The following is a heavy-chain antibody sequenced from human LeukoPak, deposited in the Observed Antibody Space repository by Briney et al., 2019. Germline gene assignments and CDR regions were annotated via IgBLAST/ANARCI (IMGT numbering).Heavy chain of an antibody. D-gene: IGHD3-10*01. J-gene: IGHJ6*03. CDR3: TRDGDTVLTRGYYYYMDV. CDR2: ISTSSSYI. CDR1: GFTFRGYT. V-gene: IGHV3-21*01. Sequence: GGSLRLSCAASGFTFRGYTMNWVRQAPGKGLEWVSSISTSSSYIYYADSVKGRFTISRDNAKKSLNLQMNSLRAEDTAVYYCTRDGDTVLTRGYYYYMDVWGKGTTVTVSS.